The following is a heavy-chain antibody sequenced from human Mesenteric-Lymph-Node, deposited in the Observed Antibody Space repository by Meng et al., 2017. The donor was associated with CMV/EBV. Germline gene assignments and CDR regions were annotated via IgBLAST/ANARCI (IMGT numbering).Heavy chain of an antibody. CDR3: ARNGASMTTSPDYYYGMDA. D-gene: IGHD3-16*01. CDR1: GYTFTSYY. Sequence: ASVKVSCKASGYTFTSYYMHWVRQAPGQGLEWMGIINPSGGSTSYAQKFQGRVTMTRDTSTSTVYMELSSLRSEDTAVYYCARNGASMTTSPDYYYGMDAWGQGTTVTVSS. V-gene: IGHV1-46*01. J-gene: IGHJ6*02. CDR2: INPSGGST.